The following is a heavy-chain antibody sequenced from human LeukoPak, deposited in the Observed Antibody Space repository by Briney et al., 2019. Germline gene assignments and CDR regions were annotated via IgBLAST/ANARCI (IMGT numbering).Heavy chain of an antibody. V-gene: IGHV3-23*01. CDR3: AKGGKWGVTPFDY. CDR2: ISGGGGST. CDR1: GFTFTSYS. D-gene: IGHD1-26*01. Sequence: GGSLRLSCAAFGFTFTSYSMNWVRQAPGKGLEWVSFISGGGGSTYYADSVKGRFTISGDNSKKTLYLQVNSLRAEDTAVYYCAKGGKWGVTPFDYWGQGTLVTVSS. J-gene: IGHJ4*02.